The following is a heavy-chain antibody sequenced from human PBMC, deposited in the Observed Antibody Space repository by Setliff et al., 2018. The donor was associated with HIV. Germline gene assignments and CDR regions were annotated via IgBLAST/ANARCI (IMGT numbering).Heavy chain of an antibody. J-gene: IGHJ4*02. CDR2: ISSSGTT. CDR1: DDSFSNYD. V-gene: IGHV4-4*09. Sequence: SETLSLTCVVSDDSFSNYDWTWIRQSPGKALEWIGYISSSGTTTYNPSLRSRFTISIETSNTRFSLWLRSATAADTATYFCARLGRAIDDGGSSLRLDFWGQGMLVTVSS. D-gene: IGHD2-21*01. CDR3: ARLGRAIDDGGSSLRLDF.